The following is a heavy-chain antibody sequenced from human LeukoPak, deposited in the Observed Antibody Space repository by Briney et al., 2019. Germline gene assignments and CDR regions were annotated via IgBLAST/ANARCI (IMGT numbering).Heavy chain of an antibody. V-gene: IGHV4-59*08. J-gene: IGHJ4*02. D-gene: IGHD6-19*01. Sequence: TSETLSLTCTVSGGSIGSYYWTWIRQPPGKGLEWIGYIYHTGATTYNPSLKSRVTISIDTSKNQFSLKLTSVTAADTAVYYCARYGGSGWVIDNWGQGTLVTVSS. CDR3: ARYGGSGWVIDN. CDR1: GGSIGSYY. CDR2: IYHTGAT.